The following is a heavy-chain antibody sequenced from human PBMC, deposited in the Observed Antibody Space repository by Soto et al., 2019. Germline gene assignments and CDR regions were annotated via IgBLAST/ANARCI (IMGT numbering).Heavy chain of an antibody. J-gene: IGHJ5*02. V-gene: IGHV1-18*01. Sequence: GASVKVSCTASGYTFTSYGIIWVRQAPGQGLEWMGWISAYNGNTNYAQKLQGRVTMTTDTSTSTAYMELRSLRSDDTAVYYCARGIRMTGYYLFDPWGQGTLVTVSS. D-gene: IGHD3-9*01. CDR3: ARGIRMTGYYLFDP. CDR2: ISAYNGNT. CDR1: GYTFTSYG.